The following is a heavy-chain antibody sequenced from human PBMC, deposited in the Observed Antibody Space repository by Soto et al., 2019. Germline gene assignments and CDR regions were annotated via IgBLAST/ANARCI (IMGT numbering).Heavy chain of an antibody. D-gene: IGHD2-2*01. CDR2: IYYTGVT. J-gene: IGHJ5*02. CDR1: GASLHIGGYY. V-gene: IGHV4-31*03. Sequence: TLSLTCTVSGASLHIGGYYWAWIRQNPGKGLEWIGYIYYTGVTYYNPSLGSRVNISVDTSKNQFSLELTSVTAADTAVYYCARDGSSTANWLAPWGQRLPVTGSS. CDR3: ARDGSSTANWLAP.